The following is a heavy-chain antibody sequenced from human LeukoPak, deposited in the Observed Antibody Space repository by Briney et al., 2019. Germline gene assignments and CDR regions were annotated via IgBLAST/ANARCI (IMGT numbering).Heavy chain of an antibody. Sequence: SETLSLTCAVYGGSFSGYYWSWIRQPPGKGLEWIGEINHSGSTNYDPSLKSRVTISVDTSKNQFSLKLSSVTAADTAVYYCASLARIRGYSYGYANWGQGTLVTVSS. V-gene: IGHV4-34*01. CDR2: INHSGST. D-gene: IGHD5-18*01. CDR3: ASLARIRGYSYGYAN. J-gene: IGHJ4*02. CDR1: GGSFSGYY.